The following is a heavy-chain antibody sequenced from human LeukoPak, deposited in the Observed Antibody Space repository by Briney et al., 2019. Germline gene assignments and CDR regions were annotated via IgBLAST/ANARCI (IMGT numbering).Heavy chain of an antibody. V-gene: IGHV1-2*02. CDR3: ARDRAAAGLGDY. CDR2: INPNSGGT. CDR1: GYTFTSYG. Sequence: ASVKVSCKASGYTFTSYGISWVRQAPGQGLEWMGWINPNSGGTNYAQKFQGRVTMTRDTSISTAYMELSRLRSDDTAVYYCARDRAAAGLGDYWGQGTLVTVSS. J-gene: IGHJ4*02. D-gene: IGHD6-13*01.